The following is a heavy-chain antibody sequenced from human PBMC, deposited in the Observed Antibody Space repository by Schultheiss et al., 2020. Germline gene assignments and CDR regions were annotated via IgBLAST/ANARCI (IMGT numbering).Heavy chain of an antibody. CDR1: GFSLSTSGVG. CDR2: IYWNDDK. V-gene: IGHV2-5*01. D-gene: IGHD3-22*01. CDR3: ARTFTMTRGFDWFDP. J-gene: IGHJ5*02. Sequence: SGPTLVKPTQTLTLTCTFSGFSLSTSGVGVGWIRQPPGKALEWLALIYWNDDKRYSPSLKSRLTITKDTSKNQVVLTMTNMDPVDTATYYCARTFTMTRGFDWFDPWGQGTLVTVSS.